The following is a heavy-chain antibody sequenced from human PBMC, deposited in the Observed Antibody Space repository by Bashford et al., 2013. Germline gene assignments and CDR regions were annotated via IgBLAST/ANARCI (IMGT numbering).Heavy chain of an antibody. CDR1: GGSIRNYY. Sequence: SETLSLTCTVSGGSIRNYYWNWIRQPPGKGLEWIGSVYYSGSTTYNPSLESRVSISVDTSKNQFSLKLNSVTAADTALYFCARAGLHLYGDKNSPWPNALDIVGPRDSGHRLL. CDR2: VYYSGST. D-gene: IGHD4/OR15-4a*01. CDR3: ARAGLHLYGDKNSPWPNALDI. J-gene: IGHJ3*02. V-gene: IGHV4-59*01.